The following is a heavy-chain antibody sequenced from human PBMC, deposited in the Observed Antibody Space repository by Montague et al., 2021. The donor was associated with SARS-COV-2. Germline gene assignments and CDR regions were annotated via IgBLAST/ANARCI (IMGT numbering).Heavy chain of an antibody. Sequence: SETLSLTCAVYGGSFSGYYWSWIRQPPGKGLEWIGEINHSGSTNYNPSLKSRVTISVDTSKNQFSLKLSSVTAADAAVYYCARGAVVVPAATEDYYYYYGMDVWGQGTTVTVS. J-gene: IGHJ6*02. D-gene: IGHD2-2*01. CDR2: INHSGST. V-gene: IGHV4-34*01. CDR1: GGSFSGYY. CDR3: ARGAVVVPAATEDYYYYYGMDV.